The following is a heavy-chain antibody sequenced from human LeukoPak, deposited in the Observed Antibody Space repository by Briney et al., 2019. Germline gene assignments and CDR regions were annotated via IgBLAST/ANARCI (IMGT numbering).Heavy chain of an antibody. CDR1: GYSFINYW. D-gene: IGHD6-19*01. Sequence: GESLKISCNVSGYSFINYWIGWVRQMPGKGLEWVGIIYPGNSDTKYSPSFQGQVTISADKSISTAYLQWSSLKASDTAMYYCARHPGSLGYTSGWWFDYWGQGSLVTVSS. CDR3: ARHPGSLGYTSGWWFDY. CDR2: IYPGNSDT. V-gene: IGHV5-51*01. J-gene: IGHJ4*02.